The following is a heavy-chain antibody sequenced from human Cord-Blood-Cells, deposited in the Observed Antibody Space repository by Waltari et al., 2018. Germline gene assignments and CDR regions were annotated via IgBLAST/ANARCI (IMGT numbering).Heavy chain of an antibody. CDR3: ARDYQTGTFDY. CDR2: INPSGGST. D-gene: IGHD1-1*01. J-gene: IGHJ4*02. Sequence: HVPLVQSGAAVKKPGASVKVSCKAAGYIFTSYYLPWVRQAPGQGLEWMGIINPSGGSTSYAQKFQGRVTMTRDTSTSTVYMELSSLRSEDTAVYYCARDYQTGTFDYWGQGTLVTVSS. CDR1: GYIFTSYY. V-gene: IGHV1-46*01.